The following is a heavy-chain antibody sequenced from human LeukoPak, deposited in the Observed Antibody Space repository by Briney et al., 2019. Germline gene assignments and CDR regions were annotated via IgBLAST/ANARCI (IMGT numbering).Heavy chain of an antibody. CDR3: ANSEMQITMIPKGWDY. CDR2: IIPIFGTA. J-gene: IGHJ4*02. Sequence: ASVKASCKASGGTFISYAISWVRQAPGQGLEWMGGIIPIFGTANYAQKFQGRVTITADESTSTAYMELSSLRAEDTAVYYCANSEMQITMIPKGWDYWGQGTLVTVSS. CDR1: GGTFISYA. D-gene: IGHD3-22*01. V-gene: IGHV1-69*13.